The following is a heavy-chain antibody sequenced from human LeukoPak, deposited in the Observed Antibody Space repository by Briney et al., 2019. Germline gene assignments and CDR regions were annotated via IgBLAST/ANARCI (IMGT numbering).Heavy chain of an antibody. D-gene: IGHD1-26*01. CDR2: IYYSGST. CDR1: GGPISSHY. CDR3: ARGSGVAYRKYYYYMDV. J-gene: IGHJ6*03. V-gene: IGHV4-59*11. Sequence: SETLSLTCTVSGGPISSHYWSWIRQPPGKGLEWIGYIYYSGSTNYNPSLKSRVTISVDTSKNRFSLKLSSVTAADTAVYYCARGSGVAYRKYYYYMDVWGKGTTVTVSS.